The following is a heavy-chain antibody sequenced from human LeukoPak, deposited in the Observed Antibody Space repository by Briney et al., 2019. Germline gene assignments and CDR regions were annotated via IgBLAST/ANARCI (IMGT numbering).Heavy chain of an antibody. Sequence: ASVKVSCKASGYTFTGYYMHWVRQAPGQGLEWMGRINPNSGGTNYAQKFQGRVTMTRDTSISTACMELSRLRSDDTAVYYCARGPPTLPKKSVVVVTATTSNFDYWGQGTLVTVSS. V-gene: IGHV1-2*06. CDR3: ARGPPTLPKKSVVVVTATTSNFDY. CDR2: INPNSGGT. J-gene: IGHJ4*02. D-gene: IGHD2-21*02. CDR1: GYTFTGYY.